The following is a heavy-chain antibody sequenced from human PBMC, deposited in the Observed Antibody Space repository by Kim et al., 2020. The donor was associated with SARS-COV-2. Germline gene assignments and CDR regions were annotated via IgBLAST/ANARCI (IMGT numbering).Heavy chain of an antibody. CDR3: ARHSRQVGYYGMDV. Sequence: NPSLKSRVTISVDTSKNQFSLKLSSVTAADTAVYYCARHSRQVGYYGMDVWGQGTTVTVSS. V-gene: IGHV4-59*08. J-gene: IGHJ6*02.